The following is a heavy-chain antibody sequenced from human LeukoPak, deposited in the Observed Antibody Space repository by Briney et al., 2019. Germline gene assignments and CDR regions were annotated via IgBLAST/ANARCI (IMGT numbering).Heavy chain of an antibody. D-gene: IGHD6-6*01. V-gene: IGHV5-51*01. CDR1: RYKFTNYW. CDR2: IYPGDSDT. Sequence: GESLKISCKGSRYKFTNYWIGWVRQMPGKGLEWMGIIYPGDSDTRYSPSFQGQVTISADKSISTAYLQWSSLKASDTAMYYCARRSRYSSSSYFDYWGQGTLVTVSS. J-gene: IGHJ4*02. CDR3: ARRSRYSSSSYFDY.